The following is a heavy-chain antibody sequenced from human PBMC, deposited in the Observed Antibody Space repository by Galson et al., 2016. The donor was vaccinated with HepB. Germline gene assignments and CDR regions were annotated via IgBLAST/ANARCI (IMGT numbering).Heavy chain of an antibody. J-gene: IGHJ3*02. CDR2: IFTSGST. D-gene: IGHD1-26*01. V-gene: IGHV4-4*07. Sequence: SETLSLTCTVSGGSISSYYWSWIRQPAGQGLEWIGRIFTSGSTNYNPSLNSRVSMSVDTSKNQFSLILSSVTAADTAVYYCAREGKVGATHDVFDIWGQGT. CDR1: GGSISSYY. CDR3: AREGKVGATHDVFDI.